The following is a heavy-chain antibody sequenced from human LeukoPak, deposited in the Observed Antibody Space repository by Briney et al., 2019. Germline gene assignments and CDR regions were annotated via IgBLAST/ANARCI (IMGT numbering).Heavy chain of an antibody. J-gene: IGHJ5*02. CDR3: ARHIKFGSGTYGSDP. Sequence: NPSETLSLTCTVSGGSISSSSYYWGYIRQPPGKGLEWIGSIYYSGSTYYNPSLKSRVTISVDTSKNQFSLKLSSVTAADTAVYYCARHIKFGSGTYGSDPWGQGTLVTVSS. CDR2: IYYSGST. CDR1: GGSISSSSYY. V-gene: IGHV4-39*01. D-gene: IGHD3-10*01.